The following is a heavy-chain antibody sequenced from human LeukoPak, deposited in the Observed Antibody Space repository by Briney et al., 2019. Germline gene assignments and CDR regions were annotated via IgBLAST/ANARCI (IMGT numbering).Heavy chain of an antibody. V-gene: IGHV3-48*02. CDR2: ISSSSSTI. CDR1: GFTFSTYA. CDR3: ARLRDGYLYYFDY. J-gene: IGHJ4*02. Sequence: GGSLRLSCTASGFTFSTYAMSWVRQAPGKGLEWVSYISSSSSTIYYADSVKGRFTISRDNAKNSLYLQMNSLRDKDTAVYYCARLRDGYLYYFDYWGQGTLVTVSS. D-gene: IGHD5-24*01.